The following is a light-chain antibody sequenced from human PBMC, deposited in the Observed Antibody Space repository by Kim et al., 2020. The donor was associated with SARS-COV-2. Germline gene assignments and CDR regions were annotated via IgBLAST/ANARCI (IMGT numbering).Light chain of an antibody. J-gene: IGLJ3*02. Sequence: EQTVRIRHQEDSIRSYYARWYQQKPGQAAVLVNYSKNNRPAGIPGRFAGTRSGNTASLTITGGKAEEEADYCCNSRSSSGNNLVFGGGTKLTVL. V-gene: IGLV3-19*01. CDR3: NSRSSSGNNLV. CDR2: SKN. CDR1: SIRSYY.